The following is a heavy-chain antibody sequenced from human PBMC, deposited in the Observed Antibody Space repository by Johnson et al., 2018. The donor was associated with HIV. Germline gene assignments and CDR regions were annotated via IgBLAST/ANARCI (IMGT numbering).Heavy chain of an antibody. CDR2: ISYDGSNK. J-gene: IGHJ3*02. Sequence: QVQLVESGGRVVQPGGSLRLSCAASGFTFSSYAMHWVRQAPGKGLEWVALISYDGSNKYYADSVKGRFTISRDNSKNTLYLQMNSLRAEDTAVYYCARELSGDAFDIWGQGTMVTVSS. D-gene: IGHD1-26*01. CDR1: GFTFSSYA. V-gene: IGHV3-30-3*01. CDR3: ARELSGDAFDI.